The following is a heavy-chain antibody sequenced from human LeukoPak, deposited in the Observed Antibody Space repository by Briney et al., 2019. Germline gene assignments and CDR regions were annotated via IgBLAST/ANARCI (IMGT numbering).Heavy chain of an antibody. V-gene: IGHV3-23*01. Sequence: GGSLRLSRAASGFTFSSYAMSWVRQAPGKGLEWVSAISGSGGSTYYADSVKGGFTTSRDNSKNTLYLQMNGLRAEDTAVYYCAKGLRFLEWLCLDYWGQGTLVTVSS. D-gene: IGHD3-3*01. J-gene: IGHJ4*02. CDR1: GFTFSSYA. CDR2: ISGSGGST. CDR3: AKGLRFLEWLCLDY.